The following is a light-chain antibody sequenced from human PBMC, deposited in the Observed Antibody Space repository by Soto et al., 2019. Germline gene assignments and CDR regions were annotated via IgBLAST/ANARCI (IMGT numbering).Light chain of an antibody. CDR1: QSVSSRY. J-gene: IGKJ1*01. Sequence: EIVLTQSPGTLSLSPGERATLSCRASQSVSSRYLAGYQQKPGQAPRLLIYGASRRATGIPDRFSGSGSGTDFTLTLSRLEPEDFAVYYCQQYANSPPTFGQGTKVEIK. CDR2: GAS. CDR3: QQYANSPPT. V-gene: IGKV3-20*01.